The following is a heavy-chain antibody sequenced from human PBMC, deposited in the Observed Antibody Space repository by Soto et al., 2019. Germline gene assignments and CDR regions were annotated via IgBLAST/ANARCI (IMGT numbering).Heavy chain of an antibody. CDR2: IYYSGST. CDR1: GGSISSGGYY. CDR3: ARESVSSSSTLVDV. V-gene: IGHV4-31*03. Sequence: QVQLQESGPGLVKPSQTLSLTCTVSGGSISSGGYYWSWIRQHPGKGLEWIGYIYYSGSTYYDPSLKSRVTISVDTSKNQFSLKLSSVTAADTAVYYCARESVSSSSTLVDVWGQGTTVTVSS. D-gene: IGHD6-6*01. J-gene: IGHJ6*02.